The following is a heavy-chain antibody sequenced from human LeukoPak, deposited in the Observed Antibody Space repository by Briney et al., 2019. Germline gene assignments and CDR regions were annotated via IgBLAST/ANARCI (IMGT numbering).Heavy chain of an antibody. J-gene: IGHJ5*02. V-gene: IGHV4-34*01. CDR1: GFTFSSYW. D-gene: IGHD6-19*01. CDR3: ARHGYSSGWYVRWFDP. CDR2: INHSGST. Sequence: PGGSLRLSCAASGFTFSSYWMSWIRQPPGKGLEWIGEINHSGSTNYNPSLKSRVTISVDTSKNQFSLKLSSVTAADTAVYYCARHGYSSGWYVRWFDPWGQGTLVTVSS.